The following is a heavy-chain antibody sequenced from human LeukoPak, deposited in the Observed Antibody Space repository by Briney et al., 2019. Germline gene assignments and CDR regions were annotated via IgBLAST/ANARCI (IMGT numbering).Heavy chain of an antibody. CDR3: ATQATSGRHFS. D-gene: IGHD6-19*01. V-gene: IGHV1-2*02. CDR1: GYSFTAFP. J-gene: IGHJ5*02. CDR2: INPNNGGG. Sequence: ASVKVSCKASGYSFTAFPLHWVRQAPGQGLEWMGWINPNNGGGHCTQKFQGRVTMTRDTSVNTAYMELSRLRSDDTAVYYCATQATSGRHFSWGQGTLVTVSS.